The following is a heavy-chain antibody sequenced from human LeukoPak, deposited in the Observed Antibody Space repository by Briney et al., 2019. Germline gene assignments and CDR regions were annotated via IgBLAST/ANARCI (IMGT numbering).Heavy chain of an antibody. J-gene: IGHJ5*02. V-gene: IGHV1-46*01. CDR1: GYSFTSHY. CDR3: ARDNSVGDIAWWFDP. D-gene: IGHD3-16*02. Sequence: ASVKVSCKASGYSFTSHYMHWVRQAPGQELEWMGLINPSGSSTLYAQKFQGRVTMTRDMSTTTDYMELSSLRSEDTAVYYCARDNSVGDIAWWFDPWGQGTLVTVSS. CDR2: INPSGSST.